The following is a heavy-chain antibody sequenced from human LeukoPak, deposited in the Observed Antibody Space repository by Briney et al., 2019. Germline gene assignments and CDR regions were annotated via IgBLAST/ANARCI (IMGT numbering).Heavy chain of an antibody. D-gene: IGHD3-22*01. Sequence: SETLSLTCAVYGGSFSGYYWSWIRQPPGKGLEWIGEINHSGSTNYNPSLKSRVTISVDTSKNQFSLKLSSVTAADTAVYYCARGGYYDSSGYYYVGDFDYWGQGTLVTVSS. V-gene: IGHV4-34*01. CDR1: GGSFSGYY. CDR2: INHSGST. J-gene: IGHJ4*02. CDR3: ARGGYYDSSGYYYVGDFDY.